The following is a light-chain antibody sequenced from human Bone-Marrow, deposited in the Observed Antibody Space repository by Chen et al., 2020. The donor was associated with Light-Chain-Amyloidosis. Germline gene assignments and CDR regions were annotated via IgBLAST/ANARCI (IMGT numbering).Light chain of an antibody. J-gene: IGKJ1*01. CDR3: MQALQTPCA. CDR1: QSLLHSNGYNY. V-gene: IGKV2-28*01. Sequence: DLVMTQSPLSLPVSPGEPASISCRSSQSLLHSNGYNYLDWYLQKPGQSPQLLIYLGSNRASGVPNRFSGSGSGTDFTLTIGRVEAEDVGVYYCMQALQTPCAFGPGTKVEIK. CDR2: LGS.